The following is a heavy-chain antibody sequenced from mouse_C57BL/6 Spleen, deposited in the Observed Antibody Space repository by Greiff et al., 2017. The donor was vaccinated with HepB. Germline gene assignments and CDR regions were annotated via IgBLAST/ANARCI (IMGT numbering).Heavy chain of an antibody. D-gene: IGHD2-4*01. CDR3: ARWDYAPVYFDY. Sequence: QVQLQQSGPELVKPGASVKISCKASGYAFSSSWMNWVKQRPGKGLEWIGRIYPGDGDTNYNGKFKGKATLTADESSSTAYMQLSSLTSEDSAVYFCARWDYAPVYFDYWGQGTTLTVSS. V-gene: IGHV1-82*01. CDR2: IYPGDGDT. J-gene: IGHJ2*01. CDR1: GYAFSSSW.